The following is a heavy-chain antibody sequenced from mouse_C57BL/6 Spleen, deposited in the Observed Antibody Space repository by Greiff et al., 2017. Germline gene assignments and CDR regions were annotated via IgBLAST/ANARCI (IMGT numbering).Heavy chain of an antibody. Sequence: QVQLQQSGAELVKPGASVKISCKASGYAFSSYWMNWVKQRPGKGLEWVGQIYPGDGDTNYNGKFKGKATLTADKSSSTAYMQLSSLTSQDSVVYFCARGSNLYYYAMDYWGQGTSVTVSS. CDR3: ARGSNLYYYAMDY. D-gene: IGHD2-5*01. CDR2: IYPGDGDT. V-gene: IGHV1-80*01. CDR1: GYAFSSYW. J-gene: IGHJ4*01.